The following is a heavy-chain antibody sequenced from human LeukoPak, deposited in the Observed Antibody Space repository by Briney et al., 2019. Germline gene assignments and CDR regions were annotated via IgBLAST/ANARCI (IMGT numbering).Heavy chain of an antibody. CDR3: AKAHPIWSGKLFPPQH. Sequence: PGGSLRLSCAASGFTFSSYGMHWVRQAPGKGLEWVAAISYDGSNKYYADSVKGRFTISRDNSKNTLYLQMNSLRAEDTAVYYCAKAHPIWSGKLFPPQHWGHSNLVTVSS. J-gene: IGHJ1*01. CDR1: GFTFSSYG. D-gene: IGHD3-10*01. V-gene: IGHV3-30*18. CDR2: ISYDGSNK.